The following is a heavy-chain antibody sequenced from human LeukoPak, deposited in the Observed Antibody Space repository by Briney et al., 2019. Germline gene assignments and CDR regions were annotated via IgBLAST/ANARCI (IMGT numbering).Heavy chain of an antibody. CDR1: GFTFSTYW. Sequence: GGSLRLSCAASGFTFSTYWMAWVRQAPGKGLEWVADIKGDESARHQADSVKGRFTISRDNAQNSVYLQMSSLRGEDTAVYYCARDVGGSLDYWGQGTLVTVSS. V-gene: IGHV3-7*01. J-gene: IGHJ4*02. D-gene: IGHD1-26*01. CDR2: IKGDESAR. CDR3: ARDVGGSLDY.